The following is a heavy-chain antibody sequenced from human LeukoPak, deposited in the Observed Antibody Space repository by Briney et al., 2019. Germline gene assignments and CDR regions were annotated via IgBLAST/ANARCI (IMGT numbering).Heavy chain of an antibody. CDR2: IHYSGST. CDR3: ARYYGSRSARFDY. CDR1: GGSISSYY. J-gene: IGHJ4*02. V-gene: IGHV4-59*08. Sequence: PSETLSLTCTVSGGSISSYYWSWIRQPPGNGLEWIGYIHYSGSTNYNPSLKSRVTISVDTSKNQFSLKLSSVTAADTAVYYCARYYGSRSARFDYWGQGTLVTVSS. D-gene: IGHD3-10*01.